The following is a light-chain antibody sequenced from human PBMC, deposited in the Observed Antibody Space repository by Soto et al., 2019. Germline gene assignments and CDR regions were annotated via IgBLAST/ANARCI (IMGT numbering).Light chain of an antibody. V-gene: IGKV3D-15*01. CDR2: GAS. CDR1: QSVSSSY. Sequence: PGERVTLSCRASQSVSSSYLTWYQQKPGQAPRRLIYGASTRATTIPGGFSGSGSGTDFTLTISSLQSEDFAVYYCQQYNNWPLTFGGGTKV. CDR3: QQYNNWPLT. J-gene: IGKJ4*01.